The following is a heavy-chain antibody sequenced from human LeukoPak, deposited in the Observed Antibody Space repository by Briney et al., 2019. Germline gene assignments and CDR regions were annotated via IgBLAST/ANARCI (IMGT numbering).Heavy chain of an antibody. Sequence: GESLKISCKGSGYSFTSYWIGWVRQMPGKGLEWMGIIYPGDSDTRYSPSFQGQVTISADKSISTAYLQWSSLKASDTAMYYCARRDCSSTSCFDDAFDIWGQGTMVTVSS. V-gene: IGHV5-51*01. CDR2: IYPGDSDT. CDR1: GYSFTSYW. D-gene: IGHD2-2*01. CDR3: ARRDCSSTSCFDDAFDI. J-gene: IGHJ3*02.